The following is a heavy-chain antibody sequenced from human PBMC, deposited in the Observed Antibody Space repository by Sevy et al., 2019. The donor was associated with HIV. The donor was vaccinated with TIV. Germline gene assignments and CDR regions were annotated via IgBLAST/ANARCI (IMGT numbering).Heavy chain of an antibody. CDR2: IYYSGST. CDR1: GGSISSSSYY. Sequence: SETLSLTCTVSGGSISSSSYYWGWIRQPPGKGLEWIGSIYYSGSTYYNPSLKSRVTISVDTSKNQFSLKLGSVTAADTAVYYCARLDYYGSGRPIDYWGQGTLVTVSS. V-gene: IGHV4-39*01. J-gene: IGHJ4*02. D-gene: IGHD3-10*01. CDR3: ARLDYYGSGRPIDY.